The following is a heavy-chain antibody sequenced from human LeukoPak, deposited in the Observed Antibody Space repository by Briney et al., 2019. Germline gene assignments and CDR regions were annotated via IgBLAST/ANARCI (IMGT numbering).Heavy chain of an antibody. V-gene: IGHV3-30-3*01. CDR2: ISYDGSNK. Sequence: PGGSLRLSCAASGYTFSTYVMHWVRQAPGKGLEWVADISYDGSNKYYADSVKGRFTISRDNSKSTLFLQMNSLRTEDTAVYYCARTSRVWAARRSVPSAFTYYFDYWGQGTLVTVSS. J-gene: IGHJ4*02. CDR1: GYTFSTYV. CDR3: ARTSRVWAARRSVPSAFTYYFDY. D-gene: IGHD6-6*01.